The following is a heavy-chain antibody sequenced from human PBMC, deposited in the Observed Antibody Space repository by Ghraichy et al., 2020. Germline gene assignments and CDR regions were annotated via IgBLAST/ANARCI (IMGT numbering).Heavy chain of an antibody. CDR1: GGSFSGYY. V-gene: IGHV4-34*01. Sequence: SQTLSLTCAVYGGSFSGYYWSWIRQPPGKGLEWIGEINHSGSTNYNPSLKSRVTISVDTSKNQFSLKLSSVTAADTAVYYCARGWGMWVKRPFDYWGQGTLVTVSS. CDR3: ARGWGMWVKRPFDY. D-gene: IGHD2-8*01. J-gene: IGHJ4*02. CDR2: INHSGST.